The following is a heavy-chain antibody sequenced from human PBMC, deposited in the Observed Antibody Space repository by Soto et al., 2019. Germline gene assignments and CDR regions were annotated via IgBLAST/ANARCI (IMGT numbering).Heavy chain of an antibody. V-gene: IGHV4-30-4*01. J-gene: IGHJ3*02. CDR2: IYYSGST. D-gene: IGHD3-22*01. Sequence: TLSLTCTVSGGSISSGDYYWSWIRQPPGKGLEWIGYIYYSGSTYYNPSLKSRVTISVDTSKNQFSLKLSSVTAADTAVYYCARTGHPIEYYYDSSGRAFDIWGQGTMVTVSS. CDR3: ARTGHPIEYYYDSSGRAFDI. CDR1: GGSISSGDYY.